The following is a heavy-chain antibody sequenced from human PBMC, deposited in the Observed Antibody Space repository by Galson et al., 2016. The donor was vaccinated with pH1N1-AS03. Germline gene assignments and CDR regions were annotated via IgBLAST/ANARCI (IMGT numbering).Heavy chain of an antibody. CDR3: VLRNLGSYSA. D-gene: IGHD3-10*01. Sequence: SLRLSCAASGFIFSSYGMHWVRQTPGKGLEYVSAIKNNGGSTYYADSVKGRFTISRDNSKNTLYIQMSSLRTEDTAVYYCVLRNLGSYSAWGQGTLVSVSS. V-gene: IGHV3-64D*06. CDR2: IKNNGGST. CDR1: GFIFSSYG. J-gene: IGHJ5*02.